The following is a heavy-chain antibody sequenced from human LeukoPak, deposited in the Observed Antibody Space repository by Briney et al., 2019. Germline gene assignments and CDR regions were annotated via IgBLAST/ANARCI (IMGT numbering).Heavy chain of an antibody. CDR2: IYTGGNT. V-gene: IGHV3-66*01. Sequence: GGSLRLSCAASGFSVSSNYMNWVRQAPGKGLEWVSVIYTGGNTFYADSVNGRFTISRDNSKNTLNLQMNSLRAEDTAVHYCVRDRGAYYYDTGYWGQGILVTVSS. D-gene: IGHD3-22*01. CDR1: GFSVSSNY. J-gene: IGHJ4*02. CDR3: VRDRGAYYYDTGY.